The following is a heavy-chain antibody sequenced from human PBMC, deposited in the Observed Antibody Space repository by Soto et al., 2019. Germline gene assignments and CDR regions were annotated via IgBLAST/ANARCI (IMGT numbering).Heavy chain of an antibody. CDR3: AREEGIVVVPAAIGGYYYYGMDV. D-gene: IGHD2-2*01. Sequence: ASVKVSCKASGYTFTSYGISWVRQAPGQGLEWMGLISAYNGNTNYAQKLQGRVTMTTDTSTSTAYMELRSLRSDDTAVYYCAREEGIVVVPAAIGGYYYYGMDVWGQGTTVTVSS. V-gene: IGHV1-18*01. CDR2: ISAYNGNT. J-gene: IGHJ6*02. CDR1: GYTFTSYG.